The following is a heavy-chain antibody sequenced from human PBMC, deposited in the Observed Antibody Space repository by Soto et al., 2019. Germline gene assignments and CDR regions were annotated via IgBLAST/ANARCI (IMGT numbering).Heavy chain of an antibody. Sequence: GGSLRLSCVGSGFTFSNYSINWVRQAPGKGLEWVSSISGRNDIYYADSVKGRFTISRDNAKNSVSLQMNSLRAEDTAVYYCAREYTAWPLAYGLDVWGQGTTVTAP. D-gene: IGHD2-2*02. CDR2: ISGRNDI. CDR1: GFTFSNYS. V-gene: IGHV3-21*01. CDR3: AREYTAWPLAYGLDV. J-gene: IGHJ6*02.